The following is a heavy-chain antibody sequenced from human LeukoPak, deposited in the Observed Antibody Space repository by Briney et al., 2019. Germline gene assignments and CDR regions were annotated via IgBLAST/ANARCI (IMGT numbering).Heavy chain of an antibody. CDR1: GGSFSGYY. CDR3: ARGGGITLVRGVPPSGHYGMDV. V-gene: IGHV4-34*01. CDR2: INHSGST. D-gene: IGHD3-10*01. Sequence: SETLSLTCAVYGGSFSGYYWSWIRQPPGKGLEWIGEINHSGSTNYNPSLKSRVTISVDTSKNQFSLKLSSVTTAGTAVYYCARGGGITLVRGVPPSGHYGMDVWGKGTTVTVSS. J-gene: IGHJ6*04.